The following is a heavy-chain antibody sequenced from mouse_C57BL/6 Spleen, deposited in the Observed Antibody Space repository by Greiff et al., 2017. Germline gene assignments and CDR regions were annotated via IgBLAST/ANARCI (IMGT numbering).Heavy chain of an antibody. Sequence: VQLQQSGAELVRPGTSVKVSCKASGYAFTNYLIEWVKQRPGQGLEWIGVINPGSGGTNYNEKFKGKATLTADKSSSTAYMQRSSLTSVDSAVYFCARSDYDGFAYWGQGTLVTVSA. CDR2: INPGSGGT. J-gene: IGHJ3*01. D-gene: IGHD2-4*01. CDR1: GYAFTNYL. CDR3: ARSDYDGFAY. V-gene: IGHV1-54*01.